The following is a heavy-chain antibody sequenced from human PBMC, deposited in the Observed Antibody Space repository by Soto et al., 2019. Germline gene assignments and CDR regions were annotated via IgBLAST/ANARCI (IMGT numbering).Heavy chain of an antibody. V-gene: IGHV3-23*01. D-gene: IGHD6-13*01. J-gene: IGHJ4*02. CDR2: ISGGGSIT. CDR3: AKTIRGGYSSSWYYFDY. Sequence: EVQLLESGGDLVQPGGSLRLSCAASGFTFTNYAMTWVRQAPGKGLEWVSTISGGGSITYYADSLKGRFTISRDNSKNTRDRQINSLRAEDTAVYYCAKTIRGGYSSSWYYFDYWGQGTLVTVSS. CDR1: GFTFTNYA.